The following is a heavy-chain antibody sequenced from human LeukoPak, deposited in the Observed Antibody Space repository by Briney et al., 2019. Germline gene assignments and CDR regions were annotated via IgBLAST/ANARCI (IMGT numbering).Heavy chain of an antibody. D-gene: IGHD4-17*01. CDR2: ISWNSGSI. CDR3: AKDRYGDDGIYFDY. V-gene: IGHV3-9*01. J-gene: IGHJ4*02. Sequence: PGRSLRLSCAASGFTFDDYAMHWVRQAPGKGLEWVSGISWNSGSIGYADSVKGRFTISRDNAKNSLYLQMNSLRAEDTAFYYCAKDRYGDDGIYFDYWGQGTLVTVSS. CDR1: GFTFDDYA.